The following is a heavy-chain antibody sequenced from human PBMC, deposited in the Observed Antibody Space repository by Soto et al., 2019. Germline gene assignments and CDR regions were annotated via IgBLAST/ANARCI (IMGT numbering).Heavy chain of an antibody. CDR3: ARTIYGDPDY. Sequence: EVQLVESGGGLVQPGGSLRLSCAASGFTVSSNYMSWVRQAPGKGLEWVSVIYIDGSTYYADSVKGRFTISRDNSKNTLYIQMNSLRAEDTAVYYCARTIYGDPDYWGQGTLVTVSS. D-gene: IGHD4-17*01. V-gene: IGHV3-66*01. J-gene: IGHJ4*02. CDR2: IYIDGST. CDR1: GFTVSSNY.